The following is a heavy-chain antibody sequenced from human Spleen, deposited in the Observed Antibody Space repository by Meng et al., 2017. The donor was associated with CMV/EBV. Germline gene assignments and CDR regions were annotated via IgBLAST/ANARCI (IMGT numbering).Heavy chain of an antibody. V-gene: IGHV1-2*02. CDR3: ARSGDSSSKAVGWFDP. J-gene: IGHJ5*02. D-gene: IGHD6-6*01. Sequence: VRLGQSGAEVQKPGASVKVSCKASGYTFTGYYMHWVRQAPGQGLEWMGWINPNSGGTTYAQKFQGRVTMTRDTSISTAYMELSRLRSDDTAVYYCARSGDSSSKAVGWFDPWGQGTLVTVSS. CDR1: GYTFTGYY. CDR2: INPNSGGT.